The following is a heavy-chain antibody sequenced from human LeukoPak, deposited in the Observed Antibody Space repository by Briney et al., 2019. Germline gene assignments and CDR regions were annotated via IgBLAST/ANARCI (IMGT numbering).Heavy chain of an antibody. Sequence: GGSLKLSCAASGLTLSGSPMHWVRQTSGKGLEWVGRIRSKADNYATAYSASVKGRVNISRDDSKNTAYLQMNSLRVEDTAVYYCARERRGYSGYDGSYFDYWGQGILVAVSS. D-gene: IGHD5-12*01. J-gene: IGHJ4*02. CDR2: IRSKADNYAT. V-gene: IGHV3-73*01. CDR1: GLTLSGSP. CDR3: ARERRGYSGYDGSYFDY.